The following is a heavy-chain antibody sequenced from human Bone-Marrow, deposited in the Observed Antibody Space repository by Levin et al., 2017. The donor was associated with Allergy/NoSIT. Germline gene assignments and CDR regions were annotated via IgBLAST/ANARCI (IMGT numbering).Heavy chain of an antibody. CDR1: GFTFSTYA. Sequence: ETLSLTCAASGFTFSTYAMNWVRQAPGQGLEWVSSVSNDGKYTFYADFVEGRFTISRDNSKDTLYLRMNSLRAEDTALYYCAKDDGAAYYSFDSWGQGTLVTVSS. D-gene: IGHD1-26*01. CDR2: VSNDGKYT. V-gene: IGHV3-23*01. J-gene: IGHJ4*02. CDR3: AKDDGAAYYSFDS.